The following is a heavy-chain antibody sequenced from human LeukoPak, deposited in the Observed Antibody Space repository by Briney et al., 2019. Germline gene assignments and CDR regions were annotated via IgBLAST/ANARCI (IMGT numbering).Heavy chain of an antibody. J-gene: IGHJ4*02. CDR1: GVTVSSTY. D-gene: IGHD4-23*01. V-gene: IGHV3-23*01. Sequence: GGSLRLSCAASGVTVSSTYMNWVRQAPGKGLEWVSAISGSGGSTYYADSVKGRFTISRDNSKNTLYLQMNSLRAEDTAVYYCASGYGGNSGGAYWGQGTLVTVSS. CDR3: ASGYGGNSGGAY. CDR2: ISGSGGST.